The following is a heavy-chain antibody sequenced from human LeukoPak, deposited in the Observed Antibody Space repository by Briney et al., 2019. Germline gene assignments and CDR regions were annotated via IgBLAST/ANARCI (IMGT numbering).Heavy chain of an antibody. D-gene: IGHD6-13*01. CDR1: GGSISSGGYS. Sequence: NPSETLSLTCAVSGGSISSGGYSWSWIRQPPGKGLEWIGSIYYSGSTYYNPSLKSRVTISVDTSKNQFSLKLSSVTAADTAVYYCARDHRIAAAGTGYWGQGTLVTVSS. CDR3: ARDHRIAAAGTGY. V-gene: IGHV4-39*07. CDR2: IYYSGST. J-gene: IGHJ4*02.